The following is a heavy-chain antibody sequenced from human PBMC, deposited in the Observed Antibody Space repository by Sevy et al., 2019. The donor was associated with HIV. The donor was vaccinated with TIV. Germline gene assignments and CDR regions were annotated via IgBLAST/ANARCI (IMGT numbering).Heavy chain of an antibody. CDR3: ARGMDTAMVLDAFDI. CDR1: GFTFSSYS. CDR2: ISSSSSSYI. V-gene: IGHV3-21*01. D-gene: IGHD5-18*01. Sequence: GGSLRLSCAASGFTFSSYSMNWVRQAPGKGLEWVSSISSSSSSYIYYADSVKGRFTISRDNAKNSLYLQMNSLRAEDTAVYYCARGMDTAMVLDAFDIWGQGTMVTVSS. J-gene: IGHJ3*02.